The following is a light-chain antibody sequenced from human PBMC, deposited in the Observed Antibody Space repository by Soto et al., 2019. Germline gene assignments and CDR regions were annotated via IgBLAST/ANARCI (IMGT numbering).Light chain of an antibody. CDR3: QQYNSYWT. CDR2: KAS. CDR1: QSISSW. V-gene: IGKV1-5*03. J-gene: IGKJ1*01. Sequence: DIQMTQSPSTLSASVGDRVTITCRASQSISSWLARYQQKPGKAPKLLISKASSLESWVPSRFSGSGSGTAVTLTISSLQPDDFATYSCQQYNSYWTFGQGTKVEIK.